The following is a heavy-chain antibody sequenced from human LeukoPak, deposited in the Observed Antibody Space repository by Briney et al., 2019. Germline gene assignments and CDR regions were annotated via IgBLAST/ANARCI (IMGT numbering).Heavy chain of an antibody. V-gene: IGHV4-39*07. D-gene: IGHD3-3*01. CDR3: ARITDFWSGYYDY. CDR2: IYYSGST. CDR1: GGSFSSSSYY. Sequence: PSETLSLTCTVSGGSFSSSSYYWGWIRQPPGKGLEWIGSIYYSGSTYYNPSLKSRVTISVDTSKNQFSLKLSSVTAADTAVYYCARITDFWSGYYDYWGQGTLVTVSS. J-gene: IGHJ4*02.